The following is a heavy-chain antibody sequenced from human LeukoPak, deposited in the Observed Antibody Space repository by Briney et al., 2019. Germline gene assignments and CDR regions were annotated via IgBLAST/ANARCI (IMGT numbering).Heavy chain of an antibody. CDR2: IDPSDSYT. J-gene: IGHJ4*02. CDR1: GYRFTRYW. CDR3: ARHEGGYAASDY. V-gene: IGHV5-10-1*01. Sequence: GESLKISCKGSGYRFTRYWISWVRQMPGKGLEWMGKIDPSDSYTNYSPSFQGHVTISSDQSISTAYLQWSTLKASDTAMYYCARHEGGYAASDYWGQGTLVTVSS. D-gene: IGHD5-12*01.